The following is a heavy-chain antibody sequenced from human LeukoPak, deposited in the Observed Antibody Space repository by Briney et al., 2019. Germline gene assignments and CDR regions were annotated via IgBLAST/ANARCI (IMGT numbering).Heavy chain of an antibody. Sequence: GASVKVSCKASGYTFTSYYMHWVQQAPGQGLEWMGIINPSGGSTSYAQKFQGRVTMTRDTSTSTVYMELSSLRSEDTAVYYCASSEYCSGGSCYGPFDYWGQGTLVTVSS. CDR3: ASSEYCSGGSCYGPFDY. CDR1: GYTFTSYY. CDR2: INPSGGST. J-gene: IGHJ4*02. D-gene: IGHD2-15*01. V-gene: IGHV1-46*01.